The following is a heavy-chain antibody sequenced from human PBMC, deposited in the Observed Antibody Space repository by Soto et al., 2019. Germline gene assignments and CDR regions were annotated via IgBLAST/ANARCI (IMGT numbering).Heavy chain of an antibody. V-gene: IGHV2-70*04. Sequence: VSGPTLVNPTQTLTLTCTFSGFSLSTSGMRVSWIRQPPGKALQWLARIDRDDDKFYTTSLRTRLTISKDTSKNQVVLTMTNMDPVDTATYYCAKTGTDGSWFDPWGQGTLVTVSS. D-gene: IGHD1-1*01. CDR2: IDRDDDK. CDR3: AKTGTDGSWFDP. CDR1: GFSLSTSGMR. J-gene: IGHJ5*02.